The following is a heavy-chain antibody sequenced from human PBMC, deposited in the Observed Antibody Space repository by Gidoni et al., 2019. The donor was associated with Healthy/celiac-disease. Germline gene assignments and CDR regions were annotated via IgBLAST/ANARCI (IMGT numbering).Heavy chain of an antibody. CDR1: GFTCSSYA. J-gene: IGHJ1*01. V-gene: IGHV3-23*01. CDR3: AKAPTYGDYDQYFQH. CDR2: ISGSGGST. Sequence: EVQLLESVGGLVQPGGSLSLSCAASGFTCSSYAMSWVLQATGKGLEWVSAISGSGGSTYYADSVKGRFTISRDNSKNTLYLQMNSLRAEDTAVYYCAKAPTYGDYDQYFQHWGQGTLVTVSS. D-gene: IGHD4-17*01.